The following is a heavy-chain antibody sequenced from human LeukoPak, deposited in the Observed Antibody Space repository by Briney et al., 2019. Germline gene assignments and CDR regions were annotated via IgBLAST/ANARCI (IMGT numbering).Heavy chain of an antibody. CDR1: GFTFSNYA. J-gene: IGHJ3*02. V-gene: IGHV3-30*04. Sequence: PGGSLRLSCAASGFTFSNYALHWVRQAPGKGLEWVAVISYDGSNKYYADSVKGRFTISRDNSKNTLYLQMNSLRAEDTAVYYCARVPGIAVAGMSGADAFDIWGQGTMVTVSS. CDR3: ARVPGIAVAGMSGADAFDI. CDR2: ISYDGSNK. D-gene: IGHD6-19*01.